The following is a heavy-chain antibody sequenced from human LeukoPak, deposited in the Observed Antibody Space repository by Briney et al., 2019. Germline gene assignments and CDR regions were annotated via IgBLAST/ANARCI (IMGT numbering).Heavy chain of an antibody. CDR1: GGSISSYY. CDR2: IYYSGST. J-gene: IGHJ4*02. V-gene: IGHV4-59*01. Sequence: SETLSLTRTVCGGSISSYYWSWIRQPPGKGLEWIGYIYYSGSTNYNPSLKSRVTISVDTSKNQFSPKLSSVTAADTAVYYCARVGSSGYYVYWGQGTLVTVSS. CDR3: ARVGSSGYYVY. D-gene: IGHD3-22*01.